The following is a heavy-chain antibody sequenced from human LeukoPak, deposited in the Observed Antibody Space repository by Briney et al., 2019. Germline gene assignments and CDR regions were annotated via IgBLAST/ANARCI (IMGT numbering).Heavy chain of an antibody. CDR1: GYSISSGYY. Sequence: SETLSLTCTVSGYSISSGYYWGWIRQPPGKGLEWIGSIYHSGSTYYNPSLKSRVTISVDTSKNHFSLRLSSVTAADTAVYYCARERSDWTSNWGQGTLVTVSS. V-gene: IGHV4-38-2*02. CDR3: ARERSDWTSN. J-gene: IGHJ4*02. CDR2: IYHSGST. D-gene: IGHD2-21*02.